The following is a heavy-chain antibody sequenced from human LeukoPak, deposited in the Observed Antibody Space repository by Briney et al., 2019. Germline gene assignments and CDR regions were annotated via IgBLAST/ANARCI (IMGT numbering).Heavy chain of an antibody. CDR3: AKEVRWFGEGDYYYGMDV. V-gene: IGHV3-30*18. J-gene: IGHJ6*02. Sequence: GGSLRLSCAASGFTFSSYGMHWVRQAPGKGLEWVAVISYDGSNKYYADSVKGRFTISRDNSKNTLYPQMNSLRAEDTAVYYCAKEVRWFGEGDYYYGMDVWGQGTTVTVSS. CDR2: ISYDGSNK. D-gene: IGHD3-10*01. CDR1: GFTFSSYG.